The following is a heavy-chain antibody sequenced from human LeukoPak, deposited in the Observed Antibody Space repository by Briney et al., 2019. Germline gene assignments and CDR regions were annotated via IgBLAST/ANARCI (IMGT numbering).Heavy chain of an antibody. V-gene: IGHV3-21*01. D-gene: IGHD4-23*01. CDR1: GFTFSSYS. J-gene: IGHJ4*02. CDR2: INSSSSYI. Sequence: GGSLRRSCAASGFTFSSYSMNWVRQAPGKGLEWVSSINSSSSYIYYADSVKGRFTISRDNAKNSLYLRMISLRAEDTAVYYCARDGNSYWGQGTLVTVSS. CDR3: ARDGNSY.